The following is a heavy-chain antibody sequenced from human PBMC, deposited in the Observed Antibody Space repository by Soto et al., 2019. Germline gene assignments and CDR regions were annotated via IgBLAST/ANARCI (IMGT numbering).Heavy chain of an antibody. J-gene: IGHJ3*02. CDR3: ARGGAAGDALDI. V-gene: IGHV1-8*01. CDR1: GYTVTSYD. Sequence: QVQLVQSGAEVKKPGASVKVSCKASGYTVTSYDIYWVRQATGQGLEWMGWVNPDSGDTAYAQKFQGRITMARNTSIRTAYMELSSLRSEDTAVYYCARGGAAGDALDIWGHGTMVTVSS. CDR2: VNPDSGDT. D-gene: IGHD6-13*01.